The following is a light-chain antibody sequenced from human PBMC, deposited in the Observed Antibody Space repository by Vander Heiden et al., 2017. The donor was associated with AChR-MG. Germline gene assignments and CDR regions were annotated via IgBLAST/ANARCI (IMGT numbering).Light chain of an antibody. CDR2: DAS. V-gene: IGKV3-15*01. Sequence: EIVLTQSPATLSVSPGEGATLSCRASQSVSNDLAWYQQKPGQAPRLLIHDASTRATGIPARFSGSGSGTDFTLTISSLKSEDFALYYCQQDNHWHTFGGRTTVEIK. CDR1: QSVSND. J-gene: IGKJ4*01. CDR3: QQDNHWHT.